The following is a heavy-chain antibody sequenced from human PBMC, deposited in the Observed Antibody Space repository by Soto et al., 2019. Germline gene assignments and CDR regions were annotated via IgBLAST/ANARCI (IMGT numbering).Heavy chain of an antibody. V-gene: IGHV4-38-2*01. CDR2: IYHSGST. CDR3: ARVGGYGMDV. D-gene: IGHD3-10*01. CDR1: GYSISSGYY. Sequence: SETLSLTCAVSGYSISSGYYWGWIRQPPGKGLEWIGSIYHSGSTYNNPSLKSRVTISVDTPKNQFSLKLSSVTAADTAVYYCARVGGYGMDVWGQGTTVTV. J-gene: IGHJ6*02.